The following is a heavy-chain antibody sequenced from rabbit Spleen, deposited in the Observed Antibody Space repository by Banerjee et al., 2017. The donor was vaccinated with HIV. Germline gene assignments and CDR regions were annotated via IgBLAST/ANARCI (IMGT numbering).Heavy chain of an antibody. CDR3: ARDTGSSFSSYGMDL. V-gene: IGHV1S40*01. CDR1: GVSFSGNSY. CDR2: IATGGSGFT. D-gene: IGHD8-1*01. J-gene: IGHJ6*01. Sequence: QSLEESGGDLVNPGASLTLTCIASGVSFSGNSYMCWVRQAPGKGLEWIACIATGGSGFTYYASWAKGRFTCSKASSTTVTLQMTSLTAADTATYFCARDTGSSFSSYGMDLWGPGTLVTVS.